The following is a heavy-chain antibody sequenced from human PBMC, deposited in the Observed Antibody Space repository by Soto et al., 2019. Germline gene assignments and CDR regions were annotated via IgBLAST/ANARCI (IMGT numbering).Heavy chain of an antibody. J-gene: IGHJ4*02. V-gene: IGHV3-30*03. CDR2: ISYDGSNK. CDR1: GFTFSSYG. Sequence: QVQLVESGGGVVQPGRSLRLSCAASGFTFSSYGMHWVRQAPGKGLEWVAVISYDGSNKYYADSVKGRFTISRDNSKNTLYLQMNSLRAEDTAVYYCACDSELDYWGLGTLVTVSS. CDR3: ACDSELDY.